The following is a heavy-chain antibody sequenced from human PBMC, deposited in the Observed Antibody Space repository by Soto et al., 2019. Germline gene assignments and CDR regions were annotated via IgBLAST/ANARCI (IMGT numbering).Heavy chain of an antibody. D-gene: IGHD3-22*01. CDR3: AREGYDSSGYYIPYFDY. V-gene: IGHV1-2*04. CDR1: GYTFTGYY. CDR2: INPNSGGT. J-gene: IGHJ4*02. Sequence: ASVKVSCKASGYTFTGYYMHWVRQAPGQGLEWMGWINPNSGGTNYAQKFQGWVTMTRDTSISTAYMELSRLRSDDTAVYYCAREGYDSSGYYIPYFDYWGQGTLVTVSS.